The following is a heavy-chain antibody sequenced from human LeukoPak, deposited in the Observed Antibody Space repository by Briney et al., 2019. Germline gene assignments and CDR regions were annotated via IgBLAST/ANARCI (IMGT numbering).Heavy chain of an antibody. CDR3: ARGSMVRGVLDAFDI. J-gene: IGHJ3*02. Sequence: SVKVSCKASGYTFTSYDINWVRQATGQGLEWMGGIIPIFGTANYAQKFQGRVTITADESTSTAYMELSSLRSEDTAVYYCARGSMVRGVLDAFDIWGQGTMVTVSS. CDR2: IIPIFGTA. V-gene: IGHV1-69*13. D-gene: IGHD3-10*01. CDR1: GYTFTSYD.